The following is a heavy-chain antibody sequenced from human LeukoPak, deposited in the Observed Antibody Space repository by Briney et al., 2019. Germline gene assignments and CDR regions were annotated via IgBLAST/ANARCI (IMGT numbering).Heavy chain of an antibody. J-gene: IGHJ4*02. V-gene: IGHV3-74*01. CDR2: INSDGSIT. D-gene: IGHD2-2*01. Sequence: TGGSLRLSCAASGFTLSSFWMHWVRQAPGKGLVWVSRINSDGSITHYADSVKGRFTISRDNAKNTLYLQMDNLRAEDTAVYYCARSTGYCSSTSCYRGFDYWGQGTLVTVSS. CDR3: ARSTGYCSSTSCYRGFDY. CDR1: GFTLSSFW.